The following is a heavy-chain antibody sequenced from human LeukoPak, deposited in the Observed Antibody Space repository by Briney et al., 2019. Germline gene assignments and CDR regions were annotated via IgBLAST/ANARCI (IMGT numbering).Heavy chain of an antibody. V-gene: IGHV1-69*04. Sequence: SVKVSCKASGGTSNSHAISWVRQAPGQGLEWMGRIIPNLGTTNRAQNFQDRVTLTADKSTNTAYMELTSLTSDGTAVYYCATTNDGGGYQWGDFFDFWGQGTLVTVSS. CDR3: ATTNDGGGYQWGDFFDF. CDR1: GGTSNSHA. D-gene: IGHD3-22*01. CDR2: IIPNLGTT. J-gene: IGHJ4*02.